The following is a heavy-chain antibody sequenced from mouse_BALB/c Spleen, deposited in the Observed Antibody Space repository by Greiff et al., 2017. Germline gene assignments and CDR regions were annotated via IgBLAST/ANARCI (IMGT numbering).Heavy chain of an antibody. CDR3: ARENGYDEGYWYFDV. D-gene: IGHD2-2*01. CDR1: GFSLTSYG. Sequence: QVQLKESGPGLVAPSQSLSITCTVSGFSLTSYGVHWVRQPPGKGLEWLGVIWAGGSTNYNSALMSRLSISKDNSKSQVFLKMNRLQTDDTAMYYCARENGYDEGYWYFDVWGAGTTVTVSS. V-gene: IGHV2-9*02. CDR2: IWAGGST. J-gene: IGHJ1*01.